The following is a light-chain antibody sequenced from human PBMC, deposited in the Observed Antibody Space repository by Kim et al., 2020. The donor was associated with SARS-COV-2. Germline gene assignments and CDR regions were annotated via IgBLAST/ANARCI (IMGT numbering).Light chain of an antibody. V-gene: IGLV3-21*04. CDR3: QVWDSSSDHPV. CDR1: NIGSKG. CDR2: YDS. Sequence: APGKTARITCGGNNIGSKGVHWYQQKPGQAPVLVIYYDSDRPSGIPERFSCSNSGNAATLTISRVEARDEADYYCQVWDSSSDHPVFGGGTKLTVL. J-gene: IGLJ3*02.